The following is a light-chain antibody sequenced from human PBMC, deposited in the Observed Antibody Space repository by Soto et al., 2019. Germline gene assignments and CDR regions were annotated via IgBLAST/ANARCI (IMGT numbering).Light chain of an antibody. CDR3: SSYTSRSTVV. CDR1: SSDVGGYNY. J-gene: IGLJ2*01. Sequence: QSVLTQPASVSGSPGQSITISCTGTSSDVGGYNYVSWYQQHPGKAPKLMIYDVSNRPSGVSNRFSGSKSGNTASLTISGRQAEDEADYYCSSYTSRSTVVFGGGTKLTVL. V-gene: IGLV2-14*01. CDR2: DVS.